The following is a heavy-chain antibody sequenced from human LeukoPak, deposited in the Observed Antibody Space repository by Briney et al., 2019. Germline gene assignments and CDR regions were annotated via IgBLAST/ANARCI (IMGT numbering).Heavy chain of an antibody. CDR2: ISGSGGST. CDR3: VKDRVGWELRGTFDY. J-gene: IGHJ4*02. D-gene: IGHD1-26*01. CDR1: GGSISRSGYY. Sequence: ETLSLTCTVSGGSISRSGYYWGWVRQAPGKGLERVSAISGSGGSTYYADSVKGRFTISRDNSKNTLYLQMNSLRAEDTAVYYCVKDRVGWELRGTFDYWGQGTLVTVSS. V-gene: IGHV3-23*01.